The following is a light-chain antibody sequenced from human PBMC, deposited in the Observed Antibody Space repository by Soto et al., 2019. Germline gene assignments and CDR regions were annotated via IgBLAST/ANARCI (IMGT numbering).Light chain of an antibody. V-gene: IGKV4-1*01. CDR2: WAS. CDR3: QHFYSTPQT. CDR1: ESVFYSSNNRNY. J-gene: IGKJ1*01. Sequence: DIVMTQSADSLAVSLVETAAINCKSSESVFYSSNNRNYLAWYQQRPGQPPKLLINWASARESGVPARFTGSGSGTDFTLTIAGLQAEDVATYYCQHFYSTPQTLGQGTKVDIK.